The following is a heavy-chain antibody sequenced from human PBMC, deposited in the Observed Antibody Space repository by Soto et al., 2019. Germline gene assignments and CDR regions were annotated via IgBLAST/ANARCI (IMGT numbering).Heavy chain of an antibody. CDR1: GFTVNSNY. CDR3: AKGDGFILAV. Sequence: EVQVLATGGGLIQPGGSLRLSCAASGFTVNSNYMSWVRQAPGEGLQWVSITNTGGTTYYADSVKGRFTVSRDNSKNTLYLQMNSLRAXXXAVYYCAKGDGFILAVWGQGTTVSVSS. J-gene: IGHJ6*02. D-gene: IGHD1-26*01. V-gene: IGHV3-53*02. CDR2: TNTGGTT.